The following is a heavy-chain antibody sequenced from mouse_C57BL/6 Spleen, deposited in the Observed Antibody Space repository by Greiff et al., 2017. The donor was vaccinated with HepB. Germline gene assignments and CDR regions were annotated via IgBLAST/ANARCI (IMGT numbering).Heavy chain of an antibody. CDR2: ISDGGSYT. D-gene: IGHD4-1*01. CDR3: ARDRTGTLAAMDY. CDR1: GFTFSSYA. V-gene: IGHV5-4*01. J-gene: IGHJ4*01. Sequence: EVKLMESGGGLVKPGGSLKLSCAASGFTFSSYAMSWVRQTPEKRLEWVATISDGGSYTYYPDNVKGRFTISRDTAKNNLYLQMSHLKSEDSAMYYCARDRTGTLAAMDYWGQGTSVTVSS.